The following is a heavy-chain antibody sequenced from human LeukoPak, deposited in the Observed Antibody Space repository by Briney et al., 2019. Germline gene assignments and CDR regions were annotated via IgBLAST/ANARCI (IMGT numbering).Heavy chain of an antibody. CDR1: GGSISRYY. V-gene: IGHV4-59*08. D-gene: IGHD2-21*02. CDR2: IYYSGST. Sequence: SETLSLTCTVSGGSISRYYWSWIRQPPGKGLEWIGYIYYSGSTNYNSSLKSRVTISVDTSKNQFSLKLSSVTDADTAVYYCARRAICGGDCYTDYWGQGTLVTVSS. CDR3: ARRAICGGDCYTDY. J-gene: IGHJ4*02.